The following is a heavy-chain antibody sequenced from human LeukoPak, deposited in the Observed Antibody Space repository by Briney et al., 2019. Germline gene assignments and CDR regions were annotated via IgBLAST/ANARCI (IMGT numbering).Heavy chain of an antibody. D-gene: IGHD6-6*01. CDR3: AYRLNSVAAPSDAFDI. Sequence: SGPTLVNPTQILTLTCTFSGFSLNTRGVGVGWIRQPPGRALEWLALLYWDGDKRYSPSLRSRLTIAKDTSKNQVVLTMTNMDPVDTATYYCAYRLNSVAAPSDAFDIWGQGTMVTVSS. J-gene: IGHJ3*02. V-gene: IGHV2-5*02. CDR2: LYWDGDK. CDR1: GFSLNTRGVG.